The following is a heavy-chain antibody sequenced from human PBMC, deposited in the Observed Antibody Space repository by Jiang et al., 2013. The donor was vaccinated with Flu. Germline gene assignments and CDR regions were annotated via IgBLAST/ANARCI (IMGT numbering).Heavy chain of an antibody. Sequence: GLVKPSQTLSLTCAVSGASISGDTHYWSWVRQHPGEGLEYIGFISYSGKTYYNPSLKSRVAISVDTSSDQFSLKLTSVTAADTAVYYCARESTHKIKFGGVTPYALDVWGQGITVVVSS. CDR1: GASISGDTHY. V-gene: IGHV4-31*11. CDR2: ISYSGKT. CDR3: ARESTHKIKFGGVTPYALDV. J-gene: IGHJ6*02. D-gene: IGHD3-16*01.